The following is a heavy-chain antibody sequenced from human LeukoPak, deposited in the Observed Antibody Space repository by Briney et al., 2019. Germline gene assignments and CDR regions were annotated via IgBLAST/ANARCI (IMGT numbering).Heavy chain of an antibody. D-gene: IGHD1-26*01. CDR3: AKVQSDIVGAVFFAFDV. J-gene: IGHJ3*01. CDR1: GFTFNSYS. CDR2: IIGSGTEM. Sequence: IPGGSLRLSCGVSGFTFNSYSMNWVRQAPGKGLEWVASIIGSGTEMFYADSVKGRFTISRDNSKKSLYLQMNSLRVEDTAVYYCAKVQSDIVGAVFFAFDVWGQGTMVSVSS. V-gene: IGHV3-21*01.